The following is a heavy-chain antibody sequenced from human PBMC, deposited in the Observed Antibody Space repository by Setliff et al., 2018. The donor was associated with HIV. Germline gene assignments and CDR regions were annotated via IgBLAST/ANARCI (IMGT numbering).Heavy chain of an antibody. Sequence: SETLSLTCTVSGGSISSYYWSWIRQPPGKGLEWIGYIHHSGSSDYTPSLRSRVTMSVDTSKNQFSLKLSSVTAADTAVYYCIIAYSSGWLAPMGFDSWGQGTLVTVSS. V-gene: IGHV4-59*04. CDR3: IIAYSSGWLAPMGFDS. D-gene: IGHD6-19*01. CDR2: IHHSGSS. CDR1: GGSISSYY. J-gene: IGHJ4*02.